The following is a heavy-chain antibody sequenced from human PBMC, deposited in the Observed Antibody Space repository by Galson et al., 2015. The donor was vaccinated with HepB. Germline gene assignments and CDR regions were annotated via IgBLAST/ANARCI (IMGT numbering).Heavy chain of an antibody. D-gene: IGHD3-10*01. V-gene: IGHV3-30-3*01. J-gene: IGHJ2*01. CDR3: ARELDLWFGDSWDGGFFDL. Sequence: SLRLSCAASGFTFNTYAIHWVRQAPGKGLEWVAVISYDGTNKYYANSVKGRFTISRDNSKNTLRLQMSSLRAEDTAVYYCARELDLWFGDSWDGGFFDLWGRGTLVTVSS. CDR2: ISYDGTNK. CDR1: GFTFNTYA.